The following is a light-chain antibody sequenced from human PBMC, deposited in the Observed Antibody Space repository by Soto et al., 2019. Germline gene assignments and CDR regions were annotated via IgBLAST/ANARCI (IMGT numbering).Light chain of an antibody. J-gene: IGKJ4*01. Sequence: DIQMTQSPSSVSASVGDRVTITCRASQGISSWVAWYQQKPGKAPNLLIYAASSLQSGVPSRFSGSVSGTEFTLTISSLQPEDFATYYCQQADTFPLTFGGGTKVEIK. V-gene: IGKV1-12*01. CDR2: AAS. CDR1: QGISSW. CDR3: QQADTFPLT.